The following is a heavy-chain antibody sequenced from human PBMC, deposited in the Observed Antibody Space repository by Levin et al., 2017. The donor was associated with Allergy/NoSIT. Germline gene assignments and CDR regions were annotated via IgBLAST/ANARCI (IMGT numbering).Heavy chain of an antibody. CDR3: ARSSHNWNDVVLDY. J-gene: IGHJ4*02. CDR2: ISSSRRTI. D-gene: IGHD1-20*01. CDR1: GFTFRTST. V-gene: IGHV3-48*01. Sequence: LSLPCAASGFTFRTSTMNWVRQAPGKGLEWVSYISSSRRTIYYADSVKGRFTISRDNAKNSLYLQMNSLRAEDTALYYCARSSHNWNDVVLDYWGQGTLVTVSS.